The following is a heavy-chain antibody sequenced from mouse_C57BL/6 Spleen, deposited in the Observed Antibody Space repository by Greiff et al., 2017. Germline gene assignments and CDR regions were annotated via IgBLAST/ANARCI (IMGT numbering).Heavy chain of an antibody. CDR1: GYTFTDYY. D-gene: IGHD4-1*01. Sequence: EVQLQQSGPVLVKPGASVKMSCKASGYTFTDYYMNWVKQSHGKSLEWIGVINPYNGGTSYNQKFKGKATLTVDKSSSTAYMELNSLTSEDSAVYYCARWNWVFDYWGQGTTLTVSS. J-gene: IGHJ2*01. CDR2: INPYNGGT. V-gene: IGHV1-19*01. CDR3: ARWNWVFDY.